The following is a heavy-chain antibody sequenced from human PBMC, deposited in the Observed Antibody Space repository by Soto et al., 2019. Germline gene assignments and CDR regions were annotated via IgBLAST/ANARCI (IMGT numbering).Heavy chain of an antibody. Sequence: GASVKVSCKASGYTFTSYGISWVRQAPGQGLEWMGWISAYNGNTNYAQKLQGRVTMTTDTSTSTAYMELRSLRSDDTAVYYCARDVLRYCSSTSCSWFDPWGQGTLVTV. J-gene: IGHJ5*02. CDR3: ARDVLRYCSSTSCSWFDP. V-gene: IGHV1-18*01. CDR1: GYTFTSYG. D-gene: IGHD2-2*01. CDR2: ISAYNGNT.